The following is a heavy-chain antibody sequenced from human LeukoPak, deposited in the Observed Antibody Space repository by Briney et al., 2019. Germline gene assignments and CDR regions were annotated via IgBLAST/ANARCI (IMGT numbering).Heavy chain of an antibody. V-gene: IGHV4-39*01. CDR2: IYYSGTT. D-gene: IGHD5-18*01. CDR1: GGSISRSGYC. J-gene: IGHJ4*02. CDR3: ARHGGSGYSSFDY. Sequence: KASETLSLTCTVSGGSISRSGYCWGWIRQPPGKGLEWIGSIYYSGTTYYTPSLKSRVTISVDTSRNQFSLKLSSVTAADTAVYSCARHGGSGYSSFDYWGQGTLVTVSS.